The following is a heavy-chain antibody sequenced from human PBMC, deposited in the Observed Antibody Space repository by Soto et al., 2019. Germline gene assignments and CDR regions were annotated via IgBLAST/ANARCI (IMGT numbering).Heavy chain of an antibody. D-gene: IGHD6-13*01. Sequence: GGSLRLSCAASGFTFSSYSMNWVRQAPGKGLEWVSSISSSSSYIYYADSVKGRFTISRDNAKNSLYLQMNSLRAEDTAVYYCARDFDRSRDVSSGKKQQLAIYYYYYGMDVWGQGTTVTVSS. CDR3: ARDFDRSRDVSSGKKQQLAIYYYYYGMDV. CDR2: ISSSSSYI. V-gene: IGHV3-21*01. J-gene: IGHJ6*02. CDR1: GFTFSSYS.